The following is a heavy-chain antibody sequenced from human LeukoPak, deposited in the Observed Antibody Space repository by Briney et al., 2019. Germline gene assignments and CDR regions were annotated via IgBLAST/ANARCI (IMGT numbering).Heavy chain of an antibody. CDR3: ARVYVPSHSYYYYYYMDV. V-gene: IGHV1-18*01. CDR2: ISAYNGNT. CDR1: GYTFTSYG. D-gene: IGHD2-8*01. Sequence: ASVKVSCKASGYTFTSYGISWVRQAPGQGLEWMGWISAYNGNTNYAQKLQGRVTMTTDTSTSTAYMELRSLRSDDTAVYYCARVYVPSHSYYYYYYMDVWGKGTTVTISS. J-gene: IGHJ6*03.